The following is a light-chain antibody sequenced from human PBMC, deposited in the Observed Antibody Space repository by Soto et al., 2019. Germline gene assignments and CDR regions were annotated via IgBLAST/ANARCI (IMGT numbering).Light chain of an antibody. Sequence: EILLTQSPGTLSLSRGEVTTLSCRSSQTVKKNYLAWYQQKPGQAPRLLIYAAPSRATGIPDRFSGSGSGTDFTLTISRLEPEDLAVFYCQQYAESPITFGQGTRLEIK. CDR3: QQYAESPIT. J-gene: IGKJ5*01. CDR1: QTVKKNY. V-gene: IGKV3-20*01. CDR2: AAP.